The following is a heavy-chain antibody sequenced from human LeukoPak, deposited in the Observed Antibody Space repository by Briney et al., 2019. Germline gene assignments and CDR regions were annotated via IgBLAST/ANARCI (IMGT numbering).Heavy chain of an antibody. V-gene: IGHV3-23*01. CDR3: VRAAPRDCSSTSCSLFDS. CDR2: IRISGGAT. Sequence: GGSLRLSCAASGFTFSTDVMSWVRQAPGKGLEWVSGIRISGGATYYADSVKGRFTISRDTSKDTLYLQMHSLRAEDTAVYYCVRAAPRDCSSTSCSLFDSWGQGTLVTVSS. J-gene: IGHJ4*02. D-gene: IGHD2-2*01. CDR1: GFTFSTDV.